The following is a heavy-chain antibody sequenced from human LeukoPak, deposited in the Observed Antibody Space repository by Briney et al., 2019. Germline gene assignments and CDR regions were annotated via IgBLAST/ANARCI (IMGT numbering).Heavy chain of an antibody. J-gene: IGHJ3*02. CDR2: YSTSSSHI. V-gene: IGHV3-21*01. Sequence: GGSLRLSCAAPGFTFSSYSMNWVRQAPGKGLEWVSSYSTSSSHIYYADSVKGRFTISRDNAKNSLYLQMNSLRAEDTAVYYCTRSDAFDIWGQGTMVTVSS. CDR1: GFTFSSYS. CDR3: TRSDAFDI.